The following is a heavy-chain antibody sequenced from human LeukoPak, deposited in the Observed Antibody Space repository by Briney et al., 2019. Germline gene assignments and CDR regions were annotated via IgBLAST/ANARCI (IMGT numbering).Heavy chain of an antibody. CDR1: GYTFTSYA. Sequence: ASVKVSCRASGYTFTSYAMNWVRQAPGQGLEWMGWINTNTGNPTYAQGFTGRFVFSLDTSVSTAYLQISSLRAEDTAVYYCARGGSSWTLYYYYYYMDVWGKGTTVTVSS. CDR2: INTNTGNP. J-gene: IGHJ6*03. V-gene: IGHV7-4-1*02. D-gene: IGHD6-13*01. CDR3: ARGGSSWTLYYYYYYMDV.